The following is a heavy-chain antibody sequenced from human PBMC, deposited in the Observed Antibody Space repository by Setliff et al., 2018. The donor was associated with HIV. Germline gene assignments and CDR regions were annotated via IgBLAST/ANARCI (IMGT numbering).Heavy chain of an antibody. V-gene: IGHV3-15*01. D-gene: IGHD1-26*01. CDR3: TTDMGSGRFSWNNN. J-gene: IGHJ4*02. CDR2: IRNKKNGGTT. Sequence: GGSLRLSCAAAGFTFSNAWMTWVRQAPGKGLEWVARIRNKKNGGTTYYAAPVEGRFTISRDDPKNTLSLQMNSLKTEDTDIYYCTTDMGSGRFSWNNNWGQGTLVTVSS. CDR1: GFTFSNAW.